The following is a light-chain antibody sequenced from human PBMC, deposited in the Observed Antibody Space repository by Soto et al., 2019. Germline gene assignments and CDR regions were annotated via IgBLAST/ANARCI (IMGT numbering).Light chain of an antibody. V-gene: IGLV2-8*01. CDR2: EVI. CDR3: SSYAGSNNV. J-gene: IGLJ1*01. CDR1: SSDVGAYNY. Sequence: QSALTQPPSASGSPGQSVTISCTGTSSDVGAYNYVSWYQQHPGKAPKLMIYEVIKRPSGVPDRFSGSKSGNTASLTVSGLQAEDEADYYCSSYAGSNNVFGTGTKVTVL.